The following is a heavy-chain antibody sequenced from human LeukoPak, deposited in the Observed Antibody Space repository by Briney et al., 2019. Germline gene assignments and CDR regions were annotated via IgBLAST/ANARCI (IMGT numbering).Heavy chain of an antibody. D-gene: IGHD3/OR15-3a*01. CDR2: ISGYNGKT. Sequence: ASVKVSCKASGYTFNTYGITWVRQAPGQGLEWMGWISGYNGKTKYAQKLQDRVTMTTDTSTTTAYMELRSLRSDDTAVYYCARDRTGYYGYFQHWGQGTLVTVSS. J-gene: IGHJ1*01. CDR1: GYTFNTYG. CDR3: ARDRTGYYGYFQH. V-gene: IGHV1-18*01.